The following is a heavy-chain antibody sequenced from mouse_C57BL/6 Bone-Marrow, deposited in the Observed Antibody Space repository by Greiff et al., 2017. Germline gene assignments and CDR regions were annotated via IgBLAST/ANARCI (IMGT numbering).Heavy chain of an antibody. Sequence: QVQLQQPGAELVRPGSSVKLSCKASGYTFTSYWMHWVKQRPIQGLEWIGNIDPSDSETHYNQKFKDKATLTVDKSSSTAYMQLSSLTSEDAAVYYCARGCVVGFAYGGQGTLVTVSA. CDR3: ARGCVVGFAY. CDR1: GYTFTSYW. J-gene: IGHJ3*01. D-gene: IGHD1-1*01. V-gene: IGHV1-52*01. CDR2: IDPSDSET.